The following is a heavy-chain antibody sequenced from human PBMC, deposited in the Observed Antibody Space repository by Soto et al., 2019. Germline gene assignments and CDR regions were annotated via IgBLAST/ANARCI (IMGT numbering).Heavy chain of an antibody. Sequence: QVQLQQWGAGLLKPSETLSLTCAVYGGSFSGYYWSWIRQPPGKGLEWIGEIHHSGSSNYNPSLKSRVTISVDTSKIQFSLKLSCVTAADTAVYYCARLEYSSSSGSYYMDVWGKGTTVTVSS. CDR2: IHHSGSS. V-gene: IGHV4-34*01. J-gene: IGHJ6*03. CDR3: ARLEYSSSSGSYYMDV. CDR1: GGSFSGYY. D-gene: IGHD6-6*01.